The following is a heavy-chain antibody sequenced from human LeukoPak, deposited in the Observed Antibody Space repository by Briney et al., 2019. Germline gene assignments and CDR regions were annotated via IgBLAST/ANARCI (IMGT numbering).Heavy chain of an antibody. V-gene: IGHV1-18*01. CDR2: SSAYNGVT. CDR3: ARLRDCSDTGCANFYFYMDI. Sequence: GASVKVSCKASGYPFFSSGISWVRQAPGQGLEWLGWSSAYNGVTHYARKFRGRLTITTDTSTSTAYMELRSLRSDDTAIYYCARLRDCSDTGCANFYFYMDIWGKGTAITVSS. J-gene: IGHJ6*03. CDR1: GYPFFSSG. D-gene: IGHD2-21*01.